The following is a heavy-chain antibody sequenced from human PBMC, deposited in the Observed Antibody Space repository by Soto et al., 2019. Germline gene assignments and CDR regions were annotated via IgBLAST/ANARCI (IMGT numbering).Heavy chain of an antibody. Sequence: SETLSLTCAISGDSVSSSSAAWNWVRHSPSRGLEWLGRTYYRSKWYNDYAVSVKSRITINPDTSKNQFSLQLNSVTPEDTAVYYCARDRVYYGMDVWGQVTTVTVSS. CDR1: GDSVSSSSAA. CDR2: TYYRSKWYN. J-gene: IGHJ6*02. D-gene: IGHD3-10*01. V-gene: IGHV6-1*01. CDR3: ARDRVYYGMDV.